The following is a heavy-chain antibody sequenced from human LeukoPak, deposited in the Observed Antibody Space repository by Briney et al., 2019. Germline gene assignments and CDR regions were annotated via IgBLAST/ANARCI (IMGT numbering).Heavy chain of an antibody. CDR2: ITPSGGT. CDR3: ARDRYGDGFAHFDY. CDR1: GYTFTSYA. V-gene: IGHV1-2*02. D-gene: IGHD5-24*01. Sequence: GESPKVSCKASGYTFTSYAMHWVRQAPGQGLEWMGWITPSGGTNYPQKFQGRVAITRDTSITTAYMDLSRLTSDDTAVYYCARDRYGDGFAHFDYWGQGALVTVSS. J-gene: IGHJ4*02.